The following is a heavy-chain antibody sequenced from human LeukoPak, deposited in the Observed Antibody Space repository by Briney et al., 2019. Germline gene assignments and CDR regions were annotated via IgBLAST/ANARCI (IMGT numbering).Heavy chain of an antibody. J-gene: IGHJ3*02. CDR1: GFTFTTYS. D-gene: IGHD3-22*01. CDR2: ISSGSSAI. Sequence: GGSLRLSCEASGFTFTTYSMTWVRQAPGKGLEWVSIISSGSSAIFSADSVKGRFTISRDNSKNTLYLQMNSLRAEDTAVYYCARGRGVVISAFDIWGQGTMVTVSS. CDR3: ARGRGVVISAFDI. V-gene: IGHV3-48*01.